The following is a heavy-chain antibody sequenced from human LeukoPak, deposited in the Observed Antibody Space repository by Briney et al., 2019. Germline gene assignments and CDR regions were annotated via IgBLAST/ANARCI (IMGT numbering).Heavy chain of an antibody. CDR3: ATDFYRGRQFDY. J-gene: IGHJ4*02. Sequence: ASVKVSCKVSGNTFTDLSMNWVRQAPGKGLEWMGGFDPEDVETIYAQKFRGRVTKTEDTSTATAYMELSSLRPDDTAVYYCATDFYRGRQFDYWGQGTLVTVSS. D-gene: IGHD2/OR15-2a*01. CDR1: GNTFTDLS. V-gene: IGHV1-24*01. CDR2: FDPEDVET.